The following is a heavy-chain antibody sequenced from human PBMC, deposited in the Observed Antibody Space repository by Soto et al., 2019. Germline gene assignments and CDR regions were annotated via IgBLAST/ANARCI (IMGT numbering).Heavy chain of an antibody. Sequence: VQLVESGGGVVQPGRSLRLSCAASGFSFSTYGIHWVRQAPGKGLEWVAFISYDGSFKFYADSVKGRFTISRDNSMNTLFLQMSSLKAEDTAVYYCGKALIRHDYFTTDGYDYLDSWGQGTLVTVSS. D-gene: IGHD2-8*01. CDR1: GFSFSTYG. J-gene: IGHJ4*02. V-gene: IGHV3-30*18. CDR2: ISYDGSFK. CDR3: GKALIRHDYFTTDGYDYLDS.